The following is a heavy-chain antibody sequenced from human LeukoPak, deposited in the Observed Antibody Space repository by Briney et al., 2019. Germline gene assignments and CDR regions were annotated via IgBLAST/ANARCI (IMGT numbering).Heavy chain of an antibody. D-gene: IGHD2-15*01. Sequence: GGSLRLSCAASGFTFSSYAMSWVRQVPGKGLEWVSAISGGGGGTYYTDSVKGRFTISRDNSKNTLYLQMNSLRAEDTAVYYCAESDCSGGSCYQAFDYRGQGTLVTVSS. V-gene: IGHV3-23*01. CDR3: AESDCSGGSCYQAFDY. J-gene: IGHJ4*02. CDR1: GFTFSSYA. CDR2: ISGGGGGT.